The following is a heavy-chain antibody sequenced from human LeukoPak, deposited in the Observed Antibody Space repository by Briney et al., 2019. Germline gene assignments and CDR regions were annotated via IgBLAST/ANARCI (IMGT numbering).Heavy chain of an antibody. V-gene: IGHV3-21*01. CDR1: GFTFSSYG. CDR2: IKTDGSTT. D-gene: IGHD6-13*01. J-gene: IGHJ4*02. CDR3: ARVHSPGYSSTWHTSDY. Sequence: PGGSLRLSCAASGFTFSSYGMHWVRQAPGKGLVWVSRIKTDGSTTYYADSVKGRFTISRDNAKNSLYLQMSSLRADDTAVYYCARVHSPGYSSTWHTSDYWGQGTLVTVSS.